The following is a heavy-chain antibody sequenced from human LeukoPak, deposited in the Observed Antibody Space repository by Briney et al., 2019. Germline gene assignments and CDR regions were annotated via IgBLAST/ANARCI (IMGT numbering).Heavy chain of an antibody. Sequence: GGSLRLSCAASGFTFSSYSMNWVRQAPGKGLEWVSSISSSSSYIYYADSVKGRFTISRDNAKNSLYLQMNSLRAEDTAVYYCAKSPKGYYYDSSGYSYFDYWGQGTLVTVSS. CDR3: AKSPKGYYYDSSGYSYFDY. J-gene: IGHJ4*02. CDR2: ISSSSSYI. D-gene: IGHD3-22*01. CDR1: GFTFSSYS. V-gene: IGHV3-21*01.